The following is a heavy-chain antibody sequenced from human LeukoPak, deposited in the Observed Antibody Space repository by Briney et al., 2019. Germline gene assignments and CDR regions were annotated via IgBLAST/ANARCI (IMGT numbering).Heavy chain of an antibody. CDR3: VRDPSSVRLPFGS. D-gene: IGHD6-6*01. V-gene: IGHV3-48*01. Sequence: GGSLRLSCAVSGYTLSLYGMNWVRQAPGKGLEWISHISASSSGIFYADSVKGRFITSRDNIRSSLYLQMNSLRAEDTAVYYCVRDPSSVRLPFGSWGQGTLVTVSS. J-gene: IGHJ4*02. CDR1: GYTLSLYG. CDR2: ISASSSGI.